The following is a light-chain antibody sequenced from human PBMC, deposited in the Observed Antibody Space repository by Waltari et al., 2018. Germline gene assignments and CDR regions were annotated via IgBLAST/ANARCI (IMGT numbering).Light chain of an antibody. J-gene: IGLJ2*01. CDR1: SSNIGRNT. V-gene: IGLV1-44*01. CDR3: ATWDDSLNGVV. Sequence: QSVLTQPPSASGTPGQRVTLPCSGSSSNIGRNTLNWYQQLPGTAPKLLIYSNNQRPSGVPDRFSGSKSGTSASLAISGLQSEDEADYYCATWDDSLNGVVFGGGTKLTVL. CDR2: SNN.